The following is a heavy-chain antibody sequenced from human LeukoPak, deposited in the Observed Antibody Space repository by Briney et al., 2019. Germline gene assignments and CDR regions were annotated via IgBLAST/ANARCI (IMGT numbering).Heavy chain of an antibody. CDR3: AKDRRPTVSGGYFDL. J-gene: IGHJ2*01. D-gene: IGHD3-10*01. CDR2: ISYDGSNE. CDR1: GFTFSSYV. Sequence: GRSLRLSCAASGFTFSSYVMHWVRQAPGKGLEWVAIISYDGSNEYYADSVKGRFTISRDNSKNSLYLRMNSLRAEDTALYYCAKDRRPTVSGGYFDLWGRGTLVIVSS. V-gene: IGHV3-30*04.